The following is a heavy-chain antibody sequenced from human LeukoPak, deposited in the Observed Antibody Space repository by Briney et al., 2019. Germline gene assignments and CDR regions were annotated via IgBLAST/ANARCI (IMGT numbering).Heavy chain of an antibody. D-gene: IGHD6-13*01. CDR1: GGSISSYY. CDR2: IYYSGST. V-gene: IGHV4-59*01. Sequence: SETLSLTCTVSGGSISSYYWSWIRQPPGKGLEWIGYIYYSGSTNYNPSLKSRVTISVDTSKNQFSLKLSSVTAADTAVCYCARNTGYSSSWSARTFDYWGQGTLVTVSS. CDR3: ARNTGYSSSWSARTFDY. J-gene: IGHJ4*02.